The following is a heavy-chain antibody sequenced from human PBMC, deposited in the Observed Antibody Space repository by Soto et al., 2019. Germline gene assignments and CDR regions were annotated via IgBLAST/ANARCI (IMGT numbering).Heavy chain of an antibody. Sequence: GGSLRLSCAASGFTFSSYSMNWVRQAPGKGLEWVSSISSSSSYIYYADSVKGRFTISRDNAKNSLYLQMSSLRAEDTAVYYCAASRSSSVGWFDPWGQGTLVTVSS. J-gene: IGHJ5*02. V-gene: IGHV3-21*01. CDR1: GFTFSSYS. D-gene: IGHD6-6*01. CDR2: ISSSSSYI. CDR3: AASRSSSVGWFDP.